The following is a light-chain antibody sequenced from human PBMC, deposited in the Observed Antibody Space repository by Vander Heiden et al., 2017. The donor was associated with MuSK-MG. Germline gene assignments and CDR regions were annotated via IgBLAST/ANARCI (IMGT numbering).Light chain of an antibody. CDR1: SSNIGAGYD. CDR3: QSYDISLSGSL. J-gene: IGLJ2*01. CDR2: DNS. Sequence: QSVLTQPPSVSGAPGQRVTISCTGSSSNIGAGYDVHWYQQLPGTAPKLLIYDNSNRPSGVPDRFSGSKSGTSASLAITGLQADDEADYYCQSYDISLSGSLFGGGTKLTVL. V-gene: IGLV1-40*01.